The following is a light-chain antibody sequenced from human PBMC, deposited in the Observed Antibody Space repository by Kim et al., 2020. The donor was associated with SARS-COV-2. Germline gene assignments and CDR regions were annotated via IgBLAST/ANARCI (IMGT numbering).Light chain of an antibody. CDR2: GAS. CDR3: QQYGGSPIT. J-gene: IGKJ5*01. V-gene: IGKV3-20*01. CDR1: QSVTSSY. Sequence: DIVLTQSPGTLSLSPGERATLSCRASQSVTSSYLAWYQQKPGQAPRLLIYGASSRATGIPDRFSGSGSGTDFTLTISRLEREDFAVYFCQQYGGSPITFGQGTRLEIK.